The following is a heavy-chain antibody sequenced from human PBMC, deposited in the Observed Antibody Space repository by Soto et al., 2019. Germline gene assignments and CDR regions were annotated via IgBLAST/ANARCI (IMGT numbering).Heavy chain of an antibody. D-gene: IGHD2-2*01. CDR1: GGTFSNYA. J-gene: IGHJ6*02. CDR2: IIPIVGTG. Sequence: QVQLVQSGAEVRKPGSSVTVSCKASGGTFSNYAISWVRQAPGQGLEWMGGIIPIVGTGSYAQKFQGRVRITADEPTTTAYMELSCLRLEDTAVYYCARVVILVPTASTHYSYHMDVWGPGTSVTVSS. CDR3: ARVVILVPTASTHYSYHMDV. V-gene: IGHV1-69*01.